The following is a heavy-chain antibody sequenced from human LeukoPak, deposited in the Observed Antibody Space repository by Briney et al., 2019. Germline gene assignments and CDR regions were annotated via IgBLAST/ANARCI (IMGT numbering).Heavy chain of an antibody. D-gene: IGHD3-10*01. V-gene: IGHV1-8*01. CDR1: GYTSTSYD. J-gene: IGHJ4*02. Sequence: ASVKVSCKASGYTSTSYDIDWVRQATGQGLEWMGWMNPNSGNTGYAQKFQGRATMTRNTSISTAYMELSSLRSEDTAVYYCARGGTAYYYGSGSSYFDYWGQGTLVTVSS. CDR3: ARGGTAYYYGSGSSYFDY. CDR2: MNPNSGNT.